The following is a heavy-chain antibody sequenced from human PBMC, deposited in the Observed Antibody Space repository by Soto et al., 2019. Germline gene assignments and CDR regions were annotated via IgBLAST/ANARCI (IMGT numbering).Heavy chain of an antibody. J-gene: IGHJ3*02. CDR3: AKDKNYAYAVCVFDI. V-gene: IGHV3-23*01. D-gene: IGHD2-2*01. CDR2: ISGSGGST. Sequence: EVQLLESGGGLVQPGGSLRLSCAASGFTFSTYAMSWVRQDPGKGLEWVSGISGSGGSTYYADSVKGRFTISRDNSKNTLYLQMNSLRAEDTAVYYCAKDKNYAYAVCVFDIWGQGTIVTVSS. CDR1: GFTFSTYA.